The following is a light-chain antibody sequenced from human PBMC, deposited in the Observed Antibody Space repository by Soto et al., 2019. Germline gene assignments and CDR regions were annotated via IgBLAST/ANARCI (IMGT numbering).Light chain of an antibody. J-gene: IGLJ3*02. V-gene: IGLV1-47*01. CDR2: RNN. CDR1: ISNLGSNF. Sequence: SVLTQPPSASGTPGQRVTISCSGSISNLGSNFIFWYQQLPGAAPKLLISRNNERPSGVPDRFSGSKSGTSASLAIDGLRSEDEADYHCAAWDDSLSAVVFGGGTKLTVL. CDR3: AAWDDSLSAVV.